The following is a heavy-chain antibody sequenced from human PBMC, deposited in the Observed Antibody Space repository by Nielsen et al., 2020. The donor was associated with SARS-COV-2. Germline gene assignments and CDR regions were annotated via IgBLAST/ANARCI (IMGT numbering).Heavy chain of an antibody. D-gene: IGHD5-12*01. CDR3: ARDGRQSGYDERSWFDT. CDR2: INTPATI. J-gene: IGHJ5*02. CDR1: GFTFSDYY. Sequence: GGSLRLSCAASGFTFSDYYMSWVRQSPGRGLEWVSYINTPATIYYADSLKGRFTISRDNAKNSLFLEMNSLGGEDTAVYYCARDGRQSGYDERSWFDTWGQGTLVTVSS. V-gene: IGHV3-69-1*01.